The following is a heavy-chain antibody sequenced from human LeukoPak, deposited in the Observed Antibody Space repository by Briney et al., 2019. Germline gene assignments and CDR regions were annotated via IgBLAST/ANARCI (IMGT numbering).Heavy chain of an antibody. D-gene: IGHD6-13*01. J-gene: IGHJ6*03. CDR2: MNPNSGNT. Sequence: ASVNVSCKASGYTFTSYDINWVRQATGQGLEWMGWMNPNSGNTGYAQKFQGRVTMTRNTSISTAYMELNSLRSEDTAVYYCARGSSSSWYGNFYYYMDVWGKGTTVTISS. V-gene: IGHV1-8*01. CDR1: GYTFTSYD. CDR3: ARGSSSSWYGNFYYYMDV.